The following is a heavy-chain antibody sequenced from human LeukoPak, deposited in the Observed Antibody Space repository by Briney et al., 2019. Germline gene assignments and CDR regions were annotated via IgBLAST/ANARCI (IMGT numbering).Heavy chain of an antibody. D-gene: IGHD3-9*01. CDR3: ASGWYYDILTGLLDY. CDR2: IYYSGST. Sequence: SETLSLTCTVSGGSISSSSYYWGWIRQPPGKGLEWIGSIYYSGSTYYNPSLKSRVTISVDTSKNQFSLKLSSVTAADTAVYCCASGWYYDILTGLLDYWGQGTLVTVSS. CDR1: GGSISSSSYY. J-gene: IGHJ4*02. V-gene: IGHV4-39*07.